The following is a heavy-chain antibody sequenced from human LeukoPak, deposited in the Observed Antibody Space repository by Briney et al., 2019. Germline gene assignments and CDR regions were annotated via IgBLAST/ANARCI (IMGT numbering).Heavy chain of an antibody. V-gene: IGHV4-39*07. CDR2: VYYRGNT. Sequence: SETLSLTCTVSGGSISSTTYFWGWIRQPPGKGLEWIGSVYYRGNTYYNPSLQSRVTISVDTSKNQFSLKLTSATAADTAVYYCAHPGGDYFFDFWGQGTLVTVSS. D-gene: IGHD4-17*01. CDR1: GGSISSTTYF. J-gene: IGHJ4*02. CDR3: AHPGGDYFFDF.